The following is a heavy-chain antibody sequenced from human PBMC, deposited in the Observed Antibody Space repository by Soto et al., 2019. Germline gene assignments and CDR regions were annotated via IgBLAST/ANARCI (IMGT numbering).Heavy chain of an antibody. Sequence: SVKVSCKASGYTFTSYGISWVRQAPGQGLEWFGWISSYNGNTNYAQKLQGRVTMTTDTSTSTAYMELRSLRSDDTAVYYCARVHDFWSGYYTGGRNYFDYWGQGTLVTVSS. CDR3: ARVHDFWSGYYTGGRNYFDY. D-gene: IGHD3-3*01. CDR1: GYTFTSYG. CDR2: ISSYNGNT. V-gene: IGHV1-18*01. J-gene: IGHJ4*02.